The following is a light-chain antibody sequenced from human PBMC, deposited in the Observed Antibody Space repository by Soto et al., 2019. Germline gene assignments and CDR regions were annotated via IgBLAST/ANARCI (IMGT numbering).Light chain of an antibody. J-gene: IGLJ2*01. CDR3: QSYDSSLGARVV. V-gene: IGLV1-40*01. CDR1: SSNIGAGFE. CDR2: SNT. Sequence: QLVLTQPPSVSGAPGQRVTISCTGSSSNIGAGFEVHWYQQFPGTAPKLLIYSNTNRPSGVPDRFSGSKSGTSASLAITGLQAEDEADYYCQSYDSSLGARVVFGGGTKLTVL.